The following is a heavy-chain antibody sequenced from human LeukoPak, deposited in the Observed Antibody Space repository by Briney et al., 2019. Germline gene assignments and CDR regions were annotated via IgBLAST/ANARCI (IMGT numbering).Heavy chain of an antibody. J-gene: IGHJ2*01. CDR1: GFTFSDYY. CDR3: ARGRGYSYGYSGYFDL. D-gene: IGHD5-18*01. Sequence: GGSLRLSCAASGFTFSDYYMSWIRQAPGKGLEWVSYISSSGSTIYYADSVKGRFTISRDNAKNSLYLQMNSLRAEDMALYYCARGRGYSYGYSGYFDLWGRGTLVTVSS. CDR2: ISSSGSTI. V-gene: IGHV3-11*01.